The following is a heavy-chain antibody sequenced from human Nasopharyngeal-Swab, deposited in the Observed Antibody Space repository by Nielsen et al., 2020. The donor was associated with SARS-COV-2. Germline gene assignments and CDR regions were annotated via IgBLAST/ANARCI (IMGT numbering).Heavy chain of an antibody. Sequence: ASVKVSCKTSGYTSSSYGISWVRQAPGQGLEWMGWISPYNGNTNYPQKFQGRVTVTADTSTSTAYLELRSLRSDDTAIYYCARKVGAPRAWYFDLWGRGTLVTVSS. CDR1: GYTSSSYG. V-gene: IGHV1-18*01. CDR2: ISPYNGNT. CDR3: ARKVGAPRAWYFDL. D-gene: IGHD3-16*01. J-gene: IGHJ2*01.